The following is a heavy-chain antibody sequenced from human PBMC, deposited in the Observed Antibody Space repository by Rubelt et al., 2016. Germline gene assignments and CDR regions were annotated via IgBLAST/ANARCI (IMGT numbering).Heavy chain of an antibody. CDR3: ARARGYSSGFRDYYFDY. Sequence: VESGGGLVQPGGSLRLSCAASGFTFRNYWMHWVRQVPGKGLVWVSRINNDGSSISYVDSVKGRFTMSRDNAKNTLYLQMNSLRAEDTAIYYCARARGYSSGFRDYYFDYWGQGTLVTVSS. D-gene: IGHD5-18*01. J-gene: IGHJ4*02. CDR1: GFTFRNYW. CDR2: INNDGSSI. V-gene: IGHV3-74*01.